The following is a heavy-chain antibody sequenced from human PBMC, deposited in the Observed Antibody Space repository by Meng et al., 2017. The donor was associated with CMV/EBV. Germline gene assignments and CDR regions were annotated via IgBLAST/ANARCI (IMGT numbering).Heavy chain of an antibody. V-gene: IGHV4-4*07. Sequence: QVPLQESGPGLVNPSETLSLPCTVSGGSISSYYWSWIRQPAGKGLEWIGRIYTSGSTNYNPSLKSRVTMSVDTSKNQFSLKLSSVTAADTAVYYCAREDIVVVPAARGFDYWGQGTLVTVSS. CDR1: GGSISSYY. J-gene: IGHJ4*02. CDR2: IYTSGST. D-gene: IGHD2-2*01. CDR3: AREDIVVVPAARGFDY.